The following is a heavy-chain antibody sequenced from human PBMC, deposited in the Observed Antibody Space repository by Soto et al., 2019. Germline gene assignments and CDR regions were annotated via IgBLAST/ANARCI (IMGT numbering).Heavy chain of an antibody. CDR2: IDQSGST. V-gene: IGHV4-34*01. CDR1: GGSFSGYY. D-gene: IGHD3-10*01. Sequence: QVQLQQWGAGLLKSSETLSLTCAVYGGSFSGYYWNWLRQPPGEGLEWIGKIDQSGSTNYNPSLKGRVTMSVDTSRSQFSLKLPSVTAMDTAVYYCAGGRVTVVRGVMYWFDPWGQGTLVTVSS. J-gene: IGHJ5*02. CDR3: AGGRVTVVRGVMYWFDP.